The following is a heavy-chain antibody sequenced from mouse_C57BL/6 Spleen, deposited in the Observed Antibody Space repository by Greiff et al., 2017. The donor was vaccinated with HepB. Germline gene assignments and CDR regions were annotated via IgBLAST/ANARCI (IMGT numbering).Heavy chain of an antibody. D-gene: IGHD1-1*01. J-gene: IGHJ4*01. V-gene: IGHV5-17*01. CDR1: GFTFSDYG. CDR2: ISSGSSTI. CDR3: ARRIYYGSTNYYAMDY. Sequence: EVQVVESGGGLVKPGGSLKLSCAASGFTFSDYGMHWVRQAPEKGLEWVAYISSGSSTIYYADTVKGRFTISRDNAKNTLFLQMTSLRSEDTAMYYCARRIYYGSTNYYAMDYWGQGTSVTVSS.